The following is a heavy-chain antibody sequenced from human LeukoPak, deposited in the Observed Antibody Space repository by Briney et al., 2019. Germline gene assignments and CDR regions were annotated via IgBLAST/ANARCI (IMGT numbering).Heavy chain of an antibody. Sequence: ASVKVSCKASGYTFTGYYMQWVRQAPGQGLEWMGWINPNSGGTNYAQKFQGRVTMTRDTSISTAYMELSRLRSDDTAVYYCARAYYDILTAYYYYYMDVWGKGTTVTISS. CDR2: INPNSGGT. V-gene: IGHV1-2*02. J-gene: IGHJ6*03. CDR3: ARAYYDILTAYYYYYMDV. D-gene: IGHD3-9*01. CDR1: GYTFTGYY.